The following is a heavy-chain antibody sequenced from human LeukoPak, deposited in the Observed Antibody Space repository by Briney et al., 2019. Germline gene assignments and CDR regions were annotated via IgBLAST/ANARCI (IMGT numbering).Heavy chain of an antibody. CDR2: ISGSGVTT. V-gene: IGHV3-23*01. Sequence: GGSLRLSCAASGFTFSSYAMGWVRQAPGKGLEWVSAISGSGVTTYYADSVKGRFTISRDNSKNTLYLQVNSLRAEDTALYYCAKDRDYDFWSGCYYWGQGTLVTVSS. CDR1: GFTFSSYA. J-gene: IGHJ4*02. D-gene: IGHD3-3*01. CDR3: AKDRDYDFWSGCYY.